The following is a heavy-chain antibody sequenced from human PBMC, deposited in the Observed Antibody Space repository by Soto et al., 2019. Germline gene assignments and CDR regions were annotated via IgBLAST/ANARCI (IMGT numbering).Heavy chain of an antibody. CDR3: ARDRDCSGGSCYISFRYLDY. CDR1: GGTFSSYA. D-gene: IGHD2-15*01. CDR2: IIPIFGTA. J-gene: IGHJ4*02. V-gene: IGHV1-69*13. Sequence: ASVKVSCKASGGTFSSYAISWVRQAPGQGLEWMGGIIPIFGTANYAQKFQGRVTITEDESTSTAYMELSSLRSEDTAVYYCARDRDCSGGSCYISFRYLDYWGQGTLVTVSS.